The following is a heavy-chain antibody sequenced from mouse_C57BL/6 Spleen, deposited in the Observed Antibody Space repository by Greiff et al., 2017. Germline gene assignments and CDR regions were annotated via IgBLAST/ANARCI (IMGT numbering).Heavy chain of an antibody. V-gene: IGHV1-15*01. CDR1: GYTFTDYE. CDR2: IDPETGGT. Sequence: VQLVESGAELVRPGASVTLSCKASGYTFTDYEMHWVKQTPVHGLEWIGAIDPETGGTAYNQKFKGKAILTADKSSSTAYMELRSLTSEDSAVYYCSYYYGSGGVMDYWGQGTSVTVSS. D-gene: IGHD1-1*01. CDR3: SYYYGSGGVMDY. J-gene: IGHJ4*01.